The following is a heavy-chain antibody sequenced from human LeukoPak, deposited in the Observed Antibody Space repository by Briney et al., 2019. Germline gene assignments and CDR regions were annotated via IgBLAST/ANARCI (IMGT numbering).Heavy chain of an antibody. J-gene: IGHJ4*02. D-gene: IGHD5-18*01. V-gene: IGHV4-39*07. CDR3: ASRDTATGLD. CDR1: GGSISSSSYY. CDR2: IHHSGST. Sequence: SETLSLTCTVSGGSISSSSYYWSWIRQPPGRGLEWIGEIHHSGSTNYNPSLKSRVTISVDTSKNQFSLKLSSVTAADTAVYYCASRDTATGLDWGQGTLVTVSS.